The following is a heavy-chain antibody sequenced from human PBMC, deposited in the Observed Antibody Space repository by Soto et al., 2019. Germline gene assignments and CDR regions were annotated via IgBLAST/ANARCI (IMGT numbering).Heavy chain of an antibody. CDR3: ARGVWGGFDL. J-gene: IGHJ3*01. Sequence: GKSLTLSCAPCGITFSNYWMEWIRQAPGKGLEWVSGISWNSETIDYADSVKGRFTISTDNAKSSLFLQMNSLRPDDMSLYYCARGVWGGFDLWG. V-gene: IGHV3-9*03. CDR1: GITFSNYW. CDR2: ISWNSETI. D-gene: IGHD3-16*01.